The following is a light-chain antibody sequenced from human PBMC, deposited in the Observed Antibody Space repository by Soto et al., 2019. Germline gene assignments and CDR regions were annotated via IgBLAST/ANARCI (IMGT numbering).Light chain of an antibody. J-gene: IGKJ1*01. Sequence: DIQMTQSPSSLSASVGDRVTITCRASQGISNYLAWYQQKPGKVPKLLIYAASTLQSVVPSRFSGSGSGTDFTLTIISLQPEDVATYYCQQYNSAPAWTFGQGTKVEIK. CDR3: QQYNSAPAWT. V-gene: IGKV1-27*01. CDR2: AAS. CDR1: QGISNY.